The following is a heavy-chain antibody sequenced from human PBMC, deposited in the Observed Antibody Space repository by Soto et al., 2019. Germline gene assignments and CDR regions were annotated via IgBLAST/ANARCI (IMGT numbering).Heavy chain of an antibody. CDR1: GLTFSISW. D-gene: IGHD1-1*01. Sequence: VQLVESGGGLVQPGEPLRLSCTASGLTFSISWMTWVRQAPGEGLEWVSNINPAGNVQQYADSVKGRFTISRDNAKNPLFLQMSGMGVEDTAVYDFATANAPYAFDMWGQGTMVTVSS. V-gene: IGHV3-7*01. CDR2: INPAGNVQ. J-gene: IGHJ3*02. CDR3: ATANAPYAFDM.